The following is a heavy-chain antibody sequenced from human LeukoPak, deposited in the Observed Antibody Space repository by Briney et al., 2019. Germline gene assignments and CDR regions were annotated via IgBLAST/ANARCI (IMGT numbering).Heavy chain of an antibody. CDR3: TTADIVVVPAATGYNWFDP. CDR2: TKSKTDGGTT. D-gene: IGHD2-2*01. J-gene: IGHJ5*02. Sequence: PGGSLRLSCAASGFTFSNAWMSWVSQARGKGLEWVGRTKSKTDGGTTDYAAPVKGRFTISRDDSKNTLYLQMNSLKTEDTAVYYCTTADIVVVPAATGYNWFDPWGQGTLVTVSS. V-gene: IGHV3-15*01. CDR1: GFTFSNAW.